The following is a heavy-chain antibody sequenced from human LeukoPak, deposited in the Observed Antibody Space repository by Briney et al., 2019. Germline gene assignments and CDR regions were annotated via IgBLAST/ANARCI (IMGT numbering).Heavy chain of an antibody. J-gene: IGHJ5*02. V-gene: IGHV3-30-3*01. CDR2: ISYDGSNK. CDR1: GFTFSSYA. CDR3: ARSTVKGFDP. Sequence: PGGSLRLSCAASGFTFSSYAMPWVRQAPGKGLEWVAVISYDGSNKYYADSVKGRFTISRDNSKNTLYLQMNSLRAEDTAVYYCARSTVKGFDPWGQGTLVTVSS. D-gene: IGHD1-14*01.